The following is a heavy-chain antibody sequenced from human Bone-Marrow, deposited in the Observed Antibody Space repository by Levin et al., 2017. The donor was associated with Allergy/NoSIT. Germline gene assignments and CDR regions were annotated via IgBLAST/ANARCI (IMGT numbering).Heavy chain of an antibody. CDR1: GGSFSGYY. V-gene: IGHV4-34*01. CDR2: INHSGST. D-gene: IGHD2-2*02. J-gene: IGHJ4*02. CDR3: ARGRGDIVVVPAAIGADY. Sequence: GSLRLSCAVYGGSFSGYYWSWIRQPPGKGLEWIGEINHSGSTNYNPSLKSRVTISVDTSKNQFSLKLSSVTAADTAVYYCARGRGDIVVVPAAIGADYWGQGTLVTVSS.